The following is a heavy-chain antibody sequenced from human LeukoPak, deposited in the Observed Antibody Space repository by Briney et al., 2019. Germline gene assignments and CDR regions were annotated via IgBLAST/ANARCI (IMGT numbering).Heavy chain of an antibody. CDR3: VRDNPRCCGVVPANIDDY. V-gene: IGHV3-48*01. Sequence: GGSLRLSCAASGFTFSRDSMNWVRQAPGKGLEWVSYISFDSSITYYADAVRGRFTISRDNAKNSLYLQMNSLRAEDTAVYYCVRDNPRCCGVVPANIDDYWGQGTLVTVSS. D-gene: IGHD2-15*01. CDR1: GFTFSRDS. CDR2: ISFDSSIT. J-gene: IGHJ4*02.